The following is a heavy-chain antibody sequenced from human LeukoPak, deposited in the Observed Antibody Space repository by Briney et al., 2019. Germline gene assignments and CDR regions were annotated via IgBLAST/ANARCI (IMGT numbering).Heavy chain of an antibody. CDR3: ARGGYCSSTSCYTDAFDI. J-gene: IGHJ3*02. D-gene: IGHD2-2*02. CDR2: LSGSGNAT. CDR1: GFAFTNFA. Sequence: GGSLRLSCAASGFAFTNFAMSWVRQAPGKGLEWVSALSGSGNATYYADFVRGRFTISRDNAKNSLYLQMNSLRAEDTAVYYCARGGYCSSTSCYTDAFDIWGQGTMVTVSS. V-gene: IGHV3-23*01.